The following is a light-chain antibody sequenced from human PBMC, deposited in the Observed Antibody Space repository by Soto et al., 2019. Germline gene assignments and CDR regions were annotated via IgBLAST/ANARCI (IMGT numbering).Light chain of an antibody. V-gene: IGLV2-14*01. CDR1: SSDAGGYNY. Sequence: QSALTQPASVSGSPGQSITISCTGTSSDAGGYNYVSWYQQHPGKAPKLMIYEVSNRPSGVSNRFSGSKSGNTASLNISGLQAEDEADYYCSSYTSSSTRVFGGGTKLTVL. CDR2: EVS. J-gene: IGLJ3*02. CDR3: SSYTSSSTRV.